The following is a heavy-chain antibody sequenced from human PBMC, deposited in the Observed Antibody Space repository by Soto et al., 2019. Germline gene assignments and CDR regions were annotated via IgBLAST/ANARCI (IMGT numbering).Heavy chain of an antibody. CDR1: GFTFSSYS. V-gene: IGHV3-21*01. J-gene: IGHJ4*02. Sequence: LRLSCAASGFTFSSYSMNWVRQAPGKGLEWVSSISSSGSYIYYADSVKGRFTISRDNAKNSLYLQMNSLRAEDTAVYYCARVPREGEVFANWGQGTLVTVSS. D-gene: IGHD3-16*01. CDR3: ARVPREGEVFAN. CDR2: ISSSGSYI.